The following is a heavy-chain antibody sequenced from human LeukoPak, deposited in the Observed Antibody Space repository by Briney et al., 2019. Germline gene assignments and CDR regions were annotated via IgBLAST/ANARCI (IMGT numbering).Heavy chain of an antibody. J-gene: IGHJ4*02. Sequence: GGSLRLSCSASGFTFSSHSMNWVRQAPGKGLEWVSSISSSSSYIYYADSVKGRFTISRDNAKNSLYLQMNSLRAEDTAVYYCAREGPPRTYDYWGQGTLVTVSS. CDR3: AREGPPRTYDY. CDR1: GFTFSSHS. D-gene: IGHD3-16*01. CDR2: ISSSSSYI. V-gene: IGHV3-21*01.